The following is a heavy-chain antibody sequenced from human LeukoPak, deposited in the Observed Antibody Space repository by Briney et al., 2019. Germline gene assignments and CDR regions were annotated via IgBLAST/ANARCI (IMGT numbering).Heavy chain of an antibody. V-gene: IGHV3-74*01. CDR2: INSDGSST. CDR3: ARSQSYWGSKRTAFDI. Sequence: GGSLRLSCAASGFTFSSYWMHWVRQAPGKGLVWVSRINSDGSSTSYADSVKGRFTISRDNAKNTPYLQMNSLRAEDTAVYYCARSQSYWGSKRTAFDIWGQGTMVTVSS. D-gene: IGHD1-26*01. J-gene: IGHJ3*02. CDR1: GFTFSSYW.